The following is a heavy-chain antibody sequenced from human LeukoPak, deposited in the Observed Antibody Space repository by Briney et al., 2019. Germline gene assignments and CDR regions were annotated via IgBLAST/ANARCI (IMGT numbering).Heavy chain of an antibody. J-gene: IGHJ4*02. CDR2: ISSSSSYI. V-gene: IGHV3-21*01. CDR3: ARAHSGWYDY. CDR1: GFTFSSYS. D-gene: IGHD6-19*01. Sequence: PGGSLRLSCAASGFTFSSYSMNWVRQAPGKGLGRVSSISSSSSYIYYADSVKGRFTISRDNAKNSLYLQMNSLRAEDTAVYYCARAHSGWYDYWGQGTLVTVSS.